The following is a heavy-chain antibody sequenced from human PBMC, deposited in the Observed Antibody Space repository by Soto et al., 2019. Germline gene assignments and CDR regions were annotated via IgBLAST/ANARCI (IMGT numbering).Heavy chain of an antibody. CDR1: GFTFSSYG. D-gene: IGHD2-21*01. J-gene: IGHJ6*03. V-gene: IGHV3-33*01. CDR2: IWYDGSNK. CDR3: AREALQTVLWYYYYYMDV. Sequence: GGSLRLSCAASGFTFSSYGMHWVRQAPGKGLERVAVIWYDGSNKYYADSVKGRFTISRDNSKNTLYLQMNSLRAEDTAVYYCAREALQTVLWYYYYYMDVWGKGTTVTVSS.